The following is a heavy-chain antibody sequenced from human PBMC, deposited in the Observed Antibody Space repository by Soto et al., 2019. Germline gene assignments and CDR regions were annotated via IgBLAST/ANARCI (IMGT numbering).Heavy chain of an antibody. CDR2: IWYDGSNK. Sequence: PGGSLRLSCAASGFTFSSYGMHWVRQAPGKGLEWVAVIWYDGSNKYYADSVKGRFTISRDNSKNTLYLQMNSLRAEDTAVYYCARDLLTYYYDSSGSCLDYWGQGTLVTVSS. J-gene: IGHJ4*02. V-gene: IGHV3-33*01. CDR1: GFTFSSYG. D-gene: IGHD3-22*01. CDR3: ARDLLTYYYDSSGSCLDY.